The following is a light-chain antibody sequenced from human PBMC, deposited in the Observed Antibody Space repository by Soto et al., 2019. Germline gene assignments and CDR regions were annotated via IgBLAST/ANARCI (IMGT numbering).Light chain of an antibody. CDR2: GAS. CDR1: QSVSSD. V-gene: IGKV3-15*01. J-gene: IGKJ4*01. Sequence: EIVLTQSPATLSVSPGDRATLSCRASQSVSSDLAWFQQKPGQASRFLIYGASTRATGIPARFSGSGSGTEFTLTISSLQSEDFAIYYCQQYNNWPLTFGGGTKVEIK. CDR3: QQYNNWPLT.